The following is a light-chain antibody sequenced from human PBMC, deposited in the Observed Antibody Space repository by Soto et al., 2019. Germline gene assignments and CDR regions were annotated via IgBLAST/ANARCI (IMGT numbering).Light chain of an antibody. CDR2: EVS. J-gene: IGLJ1*01. CDR3: SSYTGSTPYV. CDR1: SSDVGGYNY. Sequence: QSALTQPNSASGSPGQSVTISCTGTSSDVGGYNYVSWYQHHPGKAPKLMIYEVSKRPSGVPDRFSGSKSGNTASLTVSGLQAEDEADYYCSSYTGSTPYVFGTGTKVTVL. V-gene: IGLV2-8*01.